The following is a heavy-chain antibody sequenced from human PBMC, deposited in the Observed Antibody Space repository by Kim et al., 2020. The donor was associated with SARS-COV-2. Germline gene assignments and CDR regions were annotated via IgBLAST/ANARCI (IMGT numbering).Heavy chain of an antibody. CDR3: AREGVLTGFFDY. J-gene: IGHJ4*02. D-gene: IGHD7-27*01. V-gene: IGHV3-53*01. Sequence: YYTDSMKGRFTISRDNSKNTLYLQMNSRRAEETAVYYCAREGVLTGFFDYWGQGTLVTVSS.